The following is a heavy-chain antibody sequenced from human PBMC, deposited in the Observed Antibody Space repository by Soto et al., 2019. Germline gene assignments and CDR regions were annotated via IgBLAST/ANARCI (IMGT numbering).Heavy chain of an antibody. Sequence: PGGSLRLSCAASGFTFSSYPISWVRQAPGKGLEWVSTIIDSGVSTYYADSVKGRFTIARENSKNTLYLQMGSLVVGDKAVYYCAKAGITIYYFEGDYWGQGTMVTVSS. V-gene: IGHV3-23*01. CDR2: IIDSGVST. J-gene: IGHJ4*02. D-gene: IGHD3-10*01. CDR1: GFTFSSYP. CDR3: AKAGITIYYFEGDY.